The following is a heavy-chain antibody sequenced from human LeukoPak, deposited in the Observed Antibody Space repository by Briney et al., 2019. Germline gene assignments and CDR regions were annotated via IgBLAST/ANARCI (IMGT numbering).Heavy chain of an antibody. D-gene: IGHD2-15*01. V-gene: IGHV4-61*02. CDR2: IYTSGST. J-gene: IGHJ4*02. Sequence: PSVTLSPTCTVSGGSISSGSYYWSWIRQPAGKGLEWIGRIYTSGSTNYNPSLKSRITISVDTSKNQFSLKLSSVTAADTAVYYCARNSCPSGSCYDNRGYFDYWGQGTLVTVSS. CDR3: ARNSCPSGSCYDNRGYFDY. CDR1: GGSISSGSYY.